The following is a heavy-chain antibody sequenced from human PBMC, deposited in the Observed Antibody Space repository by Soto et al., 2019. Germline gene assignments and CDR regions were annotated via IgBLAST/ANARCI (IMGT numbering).Heavy chain of an antibody. D-gene: IGHD2-15*01. CDR2: ISWNSGSI. CDR1: GFTFDDYA. V-gene: IGHV3-9*01. Sequence: GGSLRLSCAASGFTFDDYAMHWVRQAPGKGLEWVSGISWNSGSIGYADSVKGRFTISRDNAKNSLYLQMNSLRAEDTALYYCAKSTVVAATHFDYWGQGTLVTVS. CDR3: AKSTVVAATHFDY. J-gene: IGHJ4*02.